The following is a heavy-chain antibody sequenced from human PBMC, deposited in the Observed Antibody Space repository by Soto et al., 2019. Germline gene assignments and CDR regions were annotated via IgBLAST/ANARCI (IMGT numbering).Heavy chain of an antibody. CDR1: GFTFSNYG. CDR2: ISYDGSNQ. V-gene: IGHV3-30*18. Sequence: QVQLVESGGGVAQPGRSLRLSCAASGFTFSNYGMHWVRQAPGKGLEWVGVISYDGSNQYYADSVESRITISRDISKNTLYLQRNSLRAEDTAVYYCAKDGYIYSSGWYAPSLDYWGQGTLVTVSS. J-gene: IGHJ4*02. D-gene: IGHD6-19*01. CDR3: AKDGYIYSSGWYAPSLDY.